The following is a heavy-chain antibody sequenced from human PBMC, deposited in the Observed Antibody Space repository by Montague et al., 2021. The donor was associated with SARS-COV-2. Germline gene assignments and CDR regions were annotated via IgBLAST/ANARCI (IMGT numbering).Heavy chain of an antibody. CDR3: ARSPTTCFIANSVNYFDY. D-gene: IGHD2-2*01. V-gene: IGHV4-59*01. CDR2: IFYTGST. CDR1: GGSISGYY. J-gene: IGHJ4*02. Sequence: SETLSLTCTVSGGSISGYYWTWIRQPPGKGLEWLGHIFYTGSTKYNPSLRSRVTISIDTPKNQFSLKLRSVTAADTAVYFCARSPTTCFIANSVNYFDYWGQGALVTVSS.